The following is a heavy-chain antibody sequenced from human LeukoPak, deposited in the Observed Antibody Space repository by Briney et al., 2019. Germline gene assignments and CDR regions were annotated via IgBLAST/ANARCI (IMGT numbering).Heavy chain of an antibody. CDR1: GFTLSNYG. CDR2: ICVSGDST. Sequence: GGTLRLSCAASGFTLSNYGMSGVRDAPGEGLEWVSSICVSGDSTYYADTVKRRFTISRDNSKNTLYLQMNSLRAEDTAVYYCAKTAGIAAAADFDYWGQGTLVTVSS. V-gene: IGHV3-23*01. J-gene: IGHJ4*02. D-gene: IGHD6-13*01. CDR3: AKTAGIAAAADFDY.